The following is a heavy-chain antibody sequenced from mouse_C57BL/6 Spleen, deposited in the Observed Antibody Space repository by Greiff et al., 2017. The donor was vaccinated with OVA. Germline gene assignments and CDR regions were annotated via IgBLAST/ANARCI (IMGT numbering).Heavy chain of an antibody. CDR1: GYTFTSYW. J-gene: IGHJ3*01. V-gene: IGHV1-7*01. CDR3: AREYYYGSSYRGWFAY. CDR2: INPSSGYT. D-gene: IGHD1-1*01. Sequence: QVQLKQSGAELAKPGASVKLSCKASGYTFTSYWMHWVKQRPGQGLEWIGYINPSSGYTKYNQKFKDKATLTADKSSSTAYMQLSSLTYEDSAVYYCAREYYYGSSYRGWFAYWGQGTLVTVSA.